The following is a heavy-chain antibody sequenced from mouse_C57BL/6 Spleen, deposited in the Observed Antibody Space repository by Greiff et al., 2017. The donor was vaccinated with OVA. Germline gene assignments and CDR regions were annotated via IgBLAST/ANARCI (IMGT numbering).Heavy chain of an antibody. CDR1: GYAFSSYW. V-gene: IGHV1-80*01. J-gene: IGHJ4*01. CDR3: ANYYGSSYPYYAMDY. D-gene: IGHD1-1*01. Sequence: QVQLKESGAELVKPGASVKISCKASGYAFSSYWMNWVKQRPGKGLEWIGQIYPGDGDTNYNGKFKGKATLTADKSSSTAYMQLSILTSEDSAVYFCANYYGSSYPYYAMDYWGQGTSVTVSS. CDR2: IYPGDGDT.